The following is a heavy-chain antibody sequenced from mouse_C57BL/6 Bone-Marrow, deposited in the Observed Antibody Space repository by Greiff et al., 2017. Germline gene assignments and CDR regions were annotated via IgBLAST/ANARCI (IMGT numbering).Heavy chain of an antibody. CDR2: INPDSSTL. D-gene: IGHD2-3*01. J-gene: IGHJ2*01. CDR1: GIDFSRYW. V-gene: IGHV4-1*01. Sequence: EVKLMESGGGLVQPGGSLKLSCAASGIDFSRYWMRWVRRAPGKGLEWIGEINPDSSTLNYAPSLKDKFIISIDNAKNTLYLQMSKVRSEDTARYNCANSYDGYCFDYWGQGTTLTVSS. CDR3: ANSYDGYCFDY.